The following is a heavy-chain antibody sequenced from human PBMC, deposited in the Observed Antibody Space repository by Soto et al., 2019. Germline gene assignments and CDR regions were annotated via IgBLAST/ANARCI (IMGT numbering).Heavy chain of an antibody. Sequence: GESLKISCQGSGYSFTSYWIAWVRQMPGKGLEWMGIIYPGDSDTRYSPSFQGQVTISADKSISTAYLQWSSLEASDTAMYYCASSSSNWNGPGAFDIWGQVTIVTVSS. CDR2: IYPGDSDT. V-gene: IGHV5-51*01. CDR1: GYSFTSYW. D-gene: IGHD1-20*01. J-gene: IGHJ3*02. CDR3: ASSSSNWNGPGAFDI.